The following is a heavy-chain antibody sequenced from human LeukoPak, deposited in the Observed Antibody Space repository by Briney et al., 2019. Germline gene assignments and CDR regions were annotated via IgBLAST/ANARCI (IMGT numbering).Heavy chain of an antibody. J-gene: IGHJ4*02. CDR3: ARHRGSSSLFDY. D-gene: IGHD6-6*01. Sequence: PSGTLSLTCTVSGGSISSNDYYWDWIRQPPGMGLEYIGSNYYSGSTYYNPSLKSRVTISVDTSKNQFSLKLSSVTAADTAVYYCARHRGSSSLFDYWGQGTLVTVSS. V-gene: IGHV4-39*01. CDR1: GGSISSNDYY. CDR2: NYYSGST.